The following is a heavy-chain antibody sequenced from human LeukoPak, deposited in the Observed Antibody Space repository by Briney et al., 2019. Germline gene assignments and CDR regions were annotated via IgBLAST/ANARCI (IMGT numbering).Heavy chain of an antibody. CDR1: GGSISSGGYY. CDR2: IYYSGST. Sequence: SQTLSLTCTVSGGSISSGGYYWSWIRQHPGKGLEWIGYIYYSGSTYYNPSLKSRVTISVDTSKNQTPLKLSPVTAAATAVYYCASLGGDCSSTSRYAYFDYWGQGTLVTVSS. V-gene: IGHV4-31*03. J-gene: IGHJ4*02. CDR3: ASLGGDCSSTSRYAYFDY. D-gene: IGHD2-2*01.